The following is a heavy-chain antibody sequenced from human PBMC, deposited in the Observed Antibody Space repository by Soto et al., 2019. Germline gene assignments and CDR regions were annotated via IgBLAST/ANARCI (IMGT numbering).Heavy chain of an antibody. J-gene: IGHJ4*02. CDR3: AKDSRSNIAAAAPLDY. Sequence: GGSLRLSCAASGFTFSSYAMSWVRQAPGKGLEWVSAISGSGGSTYYADSVKGRFTISRDNSKNTLYLQMNSLRAEDTAVYYCAKDSRSNIAAAAPLDYWGQGTLVTVSS. V-gene: IGHV3-23*01. CDR2: ISGSGGST. D-gene: IGHD6-13*01. CDR1: GFTFSSYA.